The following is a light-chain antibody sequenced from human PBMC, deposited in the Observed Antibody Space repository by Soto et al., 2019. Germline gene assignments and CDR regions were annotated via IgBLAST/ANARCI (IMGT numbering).Light chain of an antibody. CDR3: ASYTRTTTLV. Sequence: QSALTQPASVSGSPGPSITISCTGTLSDIGGYNFISWYQHHPGKAPKLVIYDVNNRPSGISYRFSGSKSGNTASLTISGLQAEDEADYYCASYTRTTTLVFGGGTKLTVL. CDR2: DVN. J-gene: IGLJ2*01. V-gene: IGLV2-14*01. CDR1: LSDIGGYNF.